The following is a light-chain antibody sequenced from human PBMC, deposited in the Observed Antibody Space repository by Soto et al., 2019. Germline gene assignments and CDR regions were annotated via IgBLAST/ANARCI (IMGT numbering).Light chain of an antibody. Sequence: EVVMTQSPATLSVSPGERATLSCRASRGIGSTLAWYQQKPGQTPRLLIYDTSTRATGVPARFIGSASGTEFSLTNTSVQSEDFAVYYCQHSVNWPLTFGGGTRVENK. V-gene: IGKV3-15*01. CDR2: DTS. CDR3: QHSVNWPLT. CDR1: RGIGST. J-gene: IGKJ4*01.